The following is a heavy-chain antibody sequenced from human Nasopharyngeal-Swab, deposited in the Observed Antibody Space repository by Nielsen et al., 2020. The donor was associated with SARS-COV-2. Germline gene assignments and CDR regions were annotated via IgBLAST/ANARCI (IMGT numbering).Heavy chain of an antibody. V-gene: IGHV3-53*01. CDR3: ASRGAANDPSTRDLPYSRRTFDL. CDR1: GFAVSSSY. Sequence: GGSLRLSCAASGFAVSSSYMSWVRQAPGKGLEWVSTIHSDGNTYFADSVRGRFSSHRDNYRNTLPLEMNSLRAEDTAVYYCASRGAANDPSTRDLPYSRRTFDLWGRGTLVTVSS. J-gene: IGHJ2*01. CDR2: IHSDGNT. D-gene: IGHD4-11*01.